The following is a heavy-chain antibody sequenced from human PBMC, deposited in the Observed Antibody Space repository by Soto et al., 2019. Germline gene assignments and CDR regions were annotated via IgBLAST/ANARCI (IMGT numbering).Heavy chain of an antibody. CDR2: IYQSGST. J-gene: IGHJ4*02. D-gene: IGHD4-4*01. Sequence: SETLSLTCAVSGGSISSSNWCSWVRQAPGKGLEWIGEIYQSGSTNYNPSLKSRVTISVDKSKNQFSLKLRSVTAADTAVYYCAREVDDYNLVEVDWGQGTLVTVSS. V-gene: IGHV4-4*02. CDR1: GGSISSSNW. CDR3: AREVDDYNLVEVD.